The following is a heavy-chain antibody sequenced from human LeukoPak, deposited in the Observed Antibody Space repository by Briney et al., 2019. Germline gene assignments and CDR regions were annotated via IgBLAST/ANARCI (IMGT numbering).Heavy chain of an antibody. J-gene: IGHJ6*02. D-gene: IGHD3-16*02. CDR1: GYTSTSYG. V-gene: IGHV1-18*01. Sequence: ASVKVSCKASGYTSTSYGISWVRQAPGQGLEWMGWISAYNGNTNYAQKLQGRVTMTTDTSTSTAYMELRSLRSDDTAVYYCARNRGAITFGGVIPNYYGMDVWGQGTTVTVSS. CDR3: ARNRGAITFGGVIPNYYGMDV. CDR2: ISAYNGNT.